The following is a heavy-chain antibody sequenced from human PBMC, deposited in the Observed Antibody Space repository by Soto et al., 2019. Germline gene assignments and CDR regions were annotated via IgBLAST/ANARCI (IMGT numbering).Heavy chain of an antibody. J-gene: IGHJ4*02. CDR2: IFYSENT. CDR3: AREPKYYFDSSAYFDY. V-gene: IGHV4-31*03. D-gene: IGHD3-22*01. Sequence: QVQLQESGPGLVKPSQTLSLTCTVSGDSISSGAYYWSWIRQHPGKGLEWIGYIFYSENTYYNPSLKSRVTISMDTSKNYFSLKLSSVTVADTAVYYCAREPKYYFDSSAYFDYWGQGTLVTVSS. CDR1: GDSISSGAYY.